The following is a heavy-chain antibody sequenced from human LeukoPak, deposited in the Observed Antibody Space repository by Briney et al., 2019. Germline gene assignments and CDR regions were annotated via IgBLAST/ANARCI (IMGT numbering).Heavy chain of an antibody. CDR3: AREGSGTVSFDY. CDR2: IYYSGST. J-gene: IGHJ4*02. CDR1: GGSISSYY. D-gene: IGHD6-19*01. Sequence: PSETLSLTCTVSGGSISSYYWSWIRQPPGKGLEWIGYIYYSGSTNYNPSLKSRVTISVDTSKNQFSLKLSSVTAADTAVYYCAREGSGTVSFDYWGQGTLVTVSS. V-gene: IGHV4-59*01.